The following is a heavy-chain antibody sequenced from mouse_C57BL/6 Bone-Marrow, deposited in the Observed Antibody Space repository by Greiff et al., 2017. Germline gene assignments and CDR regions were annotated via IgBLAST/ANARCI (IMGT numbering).Heavy chain of an antibody. CDR3: ARDVYDG. Sequence: EVQRVESGPGLVKPSQSLSLTCSVTGYSITSGYYWNWIRQFPGNKLEWMGYISYDGSNNYNPSLKNRISITRDTSKNQFFLKLNSVTTEDTATYYCARDVYDGWGQGTLVTVSA. CDR2: ISYDGSN. J-gene: IGHJ3*01. D-gene: IGHD2-3*01. V-gene: IGHV3-6*01. CDR1: GYSITSGYY.